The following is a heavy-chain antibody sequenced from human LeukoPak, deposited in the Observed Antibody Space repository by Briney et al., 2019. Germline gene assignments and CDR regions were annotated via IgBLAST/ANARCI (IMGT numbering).Heavy chain of an antibody. CDR2: IIPIFGTA. D-gene: IGHD4-23*01. CDR3: ARPGRSTVVTPFDL. J-gene: IGHJ2*01. CDR1: GGTFSSYA. Sequence: SVKVSCKASGGTFSSYAISWVRQAPGQGLEWMGGIIPIFGTANYAQKFQGRVTITADESTSTAYMELSSLRSEDTAVYYCARPGRSTVVTPFDLWGRGTLVTVSS. V-gene: IGHV1-69*13.